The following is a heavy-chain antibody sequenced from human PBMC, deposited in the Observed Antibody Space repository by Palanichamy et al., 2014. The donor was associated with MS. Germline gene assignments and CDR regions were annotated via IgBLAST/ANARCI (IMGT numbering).Heavy chain of an antibody. CDR1: GYTFNHAW. CDR2: IKSNPDGGAT. J-gene: IGHJ4*02. D-gene: IGHD1-26*01. CDR3: TTQTGAFDY. V-gene: IGHV3-15*07. Sequence: EVQLVESGGGLVKPGGSLRLSCIVSGYTFNHAWMTWVRQAPGKGLEWVGRIKSNPDGGATDSAAPVRGRFTISRDDSKSTLYLQMSSLKVEDTGVYYCTTQTGAFDYWGQGALVIVS.